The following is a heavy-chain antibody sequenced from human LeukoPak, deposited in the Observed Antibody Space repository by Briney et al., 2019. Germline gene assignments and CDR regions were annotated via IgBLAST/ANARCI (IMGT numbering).Heavy chain of an antibody. CDR2: LSPDGTL. D-gene: IGHD5-24*01. CDR1: GVSISRSW. Sequence: GGSLRLSCVVSGVSISRSWMNWVRQVPGKGLVWVSRLSPDGTLNYVDSVKGRFTISGDDATNTLFLQMNNLRTEDSAIYYCLRDFHRESDYWGQGTLVTVSS. J-gene: IGHJ4*02. V-gene: IGHV3-74*01. CDR3: LRDFHRESDY.